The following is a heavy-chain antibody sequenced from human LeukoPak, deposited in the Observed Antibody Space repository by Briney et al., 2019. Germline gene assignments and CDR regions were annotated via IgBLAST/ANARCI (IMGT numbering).Heavy chain of an antibody. Sequence: SETLSLTCTVSGGSISSSSYYWGWIRQPPGKGLEWIGSIYYSGSTYYNPSLKSRVTISVDTSKNQFSLKLSSVTAADTAVYYCARDALNDAFDIWGQGTMVTVSS. CDR3: ARDALNDAFDI. CDR2: IYYSGST. J-gene: IGHJ3*02. CDR1: GGSISSSSYY. V-gene: IGHV4-39*02.